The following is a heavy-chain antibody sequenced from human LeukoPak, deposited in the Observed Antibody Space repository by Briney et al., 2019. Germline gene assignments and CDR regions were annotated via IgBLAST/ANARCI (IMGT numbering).Heavy chain of an antibody. D-gene: IGHD6-25*01. J-gene: IGHJ3*02. CDR1: GFTVSSNY. CDR3: ARQAGSDAFDI. V-gene: IGHV3-66*04. CDR2: IYSGGST. Sequence: GGSLRLSCAASGFTVSSNYMSWVRQAPGKGLEWVSVIYSGGSTYYADSVKGRFTISRDNSKNTLCLQMNSLRAEDTAVYYCARQAGSDAFDIWGQGTMVTVSS.